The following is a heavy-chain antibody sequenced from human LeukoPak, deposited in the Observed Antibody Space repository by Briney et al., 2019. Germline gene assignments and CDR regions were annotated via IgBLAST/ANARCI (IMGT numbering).Heavy chain of an antibody. CDR1: GFTFSSYW. V-gene: IGHV3-7*01. J-gene: IGHJ4*02. D-gene: IGHD1-26*01. Sequence: GGSLRLSCAASGFTFSSYWMSWVRQAPGKGLEWVANIKQDGSEKRYVDSVKGRFTISRDNAKNSLYLQMNSLRAEDTAVYYCARDKIVGATKLDYWGQGTLVTVSS. CDR2: IKQDGSEK. CDR3: ARDKIVGATKLDY.